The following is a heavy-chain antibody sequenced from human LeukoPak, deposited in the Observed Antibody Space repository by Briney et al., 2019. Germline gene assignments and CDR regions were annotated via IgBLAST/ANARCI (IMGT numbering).Heavy chain of an antibody. CDR3: ARGPPPDFDY. CDR1: GGSISNYY. J-gene: IGHJ4*02. CDR2: IYTSGST. V-gene: IGHV4-4*07. Sequence: PSETLSLTCTVSGGSISNYYWSWIRQPAGKGLEWIGRIYTSGSTDYNPSLKSRVTMPVDTSKNQFSLKLTSVTAADTAVYYCARGPPPDFDYWGQGTLVTVSS.